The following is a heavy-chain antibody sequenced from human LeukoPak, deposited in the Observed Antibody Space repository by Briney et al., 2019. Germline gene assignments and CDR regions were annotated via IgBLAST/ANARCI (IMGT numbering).Heavy chain of an antibody. CDR1: GGSISSGDYY. J-gene: IGHJ3*02. CDR3: ARRFAGYSSRHQSPGASFDI. Sequence: SQTLSLTCTVPGGSISSGDYYWSWIRQPPGKGLEWIGYIYYSGSTYYNPSLKSRVTISVDTSKNQFSLKLSSVTAADTAVYYCARRFAGYSSRHQSPGASFDIWGQGTMVTVSS. CDR2: IYYSGST. V-gene: IGHV4-30-4*01. D-gene: IGHD6-13*01.